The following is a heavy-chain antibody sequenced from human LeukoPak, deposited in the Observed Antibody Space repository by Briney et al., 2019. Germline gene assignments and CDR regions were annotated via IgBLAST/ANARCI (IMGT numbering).Heavy chain of an antibody. J-gene: IGHJ4*02. CDR2: INHSGST. V-gene: IGHV4-34*01. Sequence: PSETLSLTCAVYGGSFSGYYWSWIRQPPGKGLEWIGEINHSGSTNYNPSLKSRVTISVDTSKNQFSLKLSSVTAADTAVYYCARIGIVVVAATPDYWGQGTLVTASS. CDR3: ARIGIVVVAATPDY. D-gene: IGHD2-15*01. CDR1: GGSFSGYY.